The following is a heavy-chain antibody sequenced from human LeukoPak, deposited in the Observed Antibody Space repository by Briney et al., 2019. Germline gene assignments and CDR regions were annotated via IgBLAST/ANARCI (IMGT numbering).Heavy chain of an antibody. J-gene: IGHJ4*02. CDR1: GFTFSSYA. V-gene: IGHV3-23*01. CDR3: AKDKSSSWYSEFDY. CDR2: ISGSGGST. D-gene: IGHD6-13*01. Sequence: GGSLRLSCAASGFTFSSYAMSWVRQAPGKGLEWVSAISGSGGSTYYADSVKGRFTISRDNSKNTLYLRMNSLRAEDTAVYYCAKDKSSSWYSEFDYWGQGTLVTVSS.